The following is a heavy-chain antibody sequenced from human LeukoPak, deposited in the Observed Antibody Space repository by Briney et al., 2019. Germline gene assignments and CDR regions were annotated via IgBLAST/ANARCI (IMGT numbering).Heavy chain of an antibody. Sequence: ASGKVSCKASGYTFASYDINWARQATGQGLEWMGWMNPNSGNTGYAQKFQGRITMTRNTSISTAYMELSSLRSEDTAVYYCARDGSGTYYSFYNWFDPWGQGTLVTVSS. J-gene: IGHJ5*02. V-gene: IGHV1-8*01. D-gene: IGHD3-10*01. CDR1: GYTFASYD. CDR3: ARDGSGTYYSFYNWFDP. CDR2: MNPNSGNT.